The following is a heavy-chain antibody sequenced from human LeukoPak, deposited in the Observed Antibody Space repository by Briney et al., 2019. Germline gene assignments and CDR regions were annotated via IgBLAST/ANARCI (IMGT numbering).Heavy chain of an antibody. D-gene: IGHD3-16*01. CDR1: GYTFTGYF. J-gene: IGHJ4*02. V-gene: IGHV1-2*02. Sequence: GASVKVSCKASGYTFTGYFIHWVRQAPGQGLEWMGWINPNGGDTNYAQKFQGRVSMTRDTSTRTAYLEVSSLRSDDTAVYYCAREWDLRERPFDYWGQGTLVTVSS. CDR3: AREWDLRERPFDY. CDR2: INPNGGDT.